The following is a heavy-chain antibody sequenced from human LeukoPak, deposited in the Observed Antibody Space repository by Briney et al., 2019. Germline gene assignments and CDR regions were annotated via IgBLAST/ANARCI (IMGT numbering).Heavy chain of an antibody. Sequence: EGSLTLSCAASGFTFSSYAGGWVSQPPGTGLEWVSVIGVSGTSRYYADSVKDRFTISRDNSKSTLYLQMNRLRVEDTAVYYCAKEAPGHFDLWGRGTLVTVSS. V-gene: IGHV3-23*01. J-gene: IGHJ2*01. CDR2: IGVSGTSR. CDR1: GFTFSSYA. CDR3: AKEAPGHFDL.